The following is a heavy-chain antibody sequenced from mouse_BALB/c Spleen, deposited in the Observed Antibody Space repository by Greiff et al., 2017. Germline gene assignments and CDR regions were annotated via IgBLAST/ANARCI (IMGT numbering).Heavy chain of an antibody. CDR3: ARWNYRYDAYYFDY. CDR2: ISSGSSTI. V-gene: IGHV5-17*02. J-gene: IGHJ2*01. CDR1: GFTFSSFG. Sequence: EVQRVESGGGLVQPGGSRKLSCAASGFTFSSFGMHWVRQAPEKGLEWVAYISSGSSTIYYADTVKGRFTISRDNPKNTLFLQMTSLRSEDTAMYYCARWNYRYDAYYFDYWGQGTTLTVSS. D-gene: IGHD2-14*01.